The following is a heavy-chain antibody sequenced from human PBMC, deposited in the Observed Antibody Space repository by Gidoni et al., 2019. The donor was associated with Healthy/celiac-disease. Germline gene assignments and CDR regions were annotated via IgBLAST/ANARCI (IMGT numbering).Heavy chain of an antibody. J-gene: IGHJ6*02. CDR2: IYYSGST. Sequence: QVQLQESGPGLVKPSETLSLTCTVSGGSISSYYWSWIRQPPGKGLEWIGYIYYSGSTNYNPSLKSRVTISVDTSKNQFSLKLSSVTAADTAVYYCARGTDSSSWYYYYYGMDVWGQGTTVTVSS. V-gene: IGHV4-59*01. CDR3: ARGTDSSSWYYYYYGMDV. D-gene: IGHD6-13*01. CDR1: GGSISSYY.